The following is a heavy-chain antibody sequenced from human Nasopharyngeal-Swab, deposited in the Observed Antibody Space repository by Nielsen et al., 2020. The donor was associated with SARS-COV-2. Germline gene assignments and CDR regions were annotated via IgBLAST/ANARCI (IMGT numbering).Heavy chain of an antibody. J-gene: IGHJ6*02. V-gene: IGHV1-2*06. CDR3: ARVGPSGYYYGMDV. CDR2: INPNSGGT. Sequence: WVRQAPGQGLEWMGRINPNSGGTNYAQKFQGRATMTRDTSISTAYMELSRLRSDDTAVYYCARVGPSGYYYGMDVWGQGTTVTVSS. D-gene: IGHD6-25*01.